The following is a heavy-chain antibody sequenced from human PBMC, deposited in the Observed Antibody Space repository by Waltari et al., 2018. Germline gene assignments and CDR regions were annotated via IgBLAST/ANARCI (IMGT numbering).Heavy chain of an antibody. V-gene: IGHV1-3*01. CDR3: VRGWGKTLDSFDI. CDR2: INAGNGKI. Sequence: QVQLVQSGAEVKKPGTSVKVSWKASGHTFTTYAMHWVRQAPGQSLEWMGWINAGNGKIRYSQRFQDRVSITRDTSANTAYMELSSLRSGDTAVYYCVRGWGKTLDSFDIWGRGTMVTVSS. D-gene: IGHD7-27*01. J-gene: IGHJ3*02. CDR1: GHTFTTYA.